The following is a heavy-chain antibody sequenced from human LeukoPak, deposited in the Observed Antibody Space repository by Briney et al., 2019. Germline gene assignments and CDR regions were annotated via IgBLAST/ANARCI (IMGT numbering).Heavy chain of an antibody. Sequence: GASVKVSCKASGYTFTGYYMHWVRQAPGQGLEWMGWINPNSGGTNYEQKFQGRVTMTRDTSISTAYMELSRLRSDDTAVYYCARAYDILTGYYTTFNYWGQGTLVTVSS. D-gene: IGHD3-9*01. J-gene: IGHJ4*02. CDR1: GYTFTGYY. V-gene: IGHV1-2*02. CDR2: INPNSGGT. CDR3: ARAYDILTGYYTTFNY.